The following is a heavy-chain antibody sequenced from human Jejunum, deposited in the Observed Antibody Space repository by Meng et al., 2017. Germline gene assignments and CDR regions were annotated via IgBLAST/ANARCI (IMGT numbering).Heavy chain of an antibody. J-gene: IGHJ4*02. CDR3: ARDHMGSLDY. D-gene: IGHD1-26*01. CDR1: GGSVSRAGYQ. V-gene: IGHV4-61*08. Sequence: QVQLQQSGPGLVRPSETLSLLCTVSGGSVSRAGYQWGWIRQPPGKGLEWIGYASTNYNPSLKSRVTISLDTSRNQFSLSLSSVTAADTAVYYCARDHMGSLDYWGQGILVTVSS. CDR2: AST.